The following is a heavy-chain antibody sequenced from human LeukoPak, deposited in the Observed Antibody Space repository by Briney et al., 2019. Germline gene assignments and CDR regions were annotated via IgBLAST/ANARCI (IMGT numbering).Heavy chain of an antibody. CDR3: ARTTSTVSWFDP. D-gene: IGHD4-11*01. CDR1: GYSFTTYW. CDR2: IYPGDSNT. Sequence: GESLKISCKGSGYSFTTYWIGWVRPMPGKGLEWMGIIYPGDSNTRYSPSFQGQVTISADKSISTAYLQWSSLKASDTAMYYCARTTSTVSWFDPWGQGTLVTVSS. V-gene: IGHV5-51*01. J-gene: IGHJ5*02.